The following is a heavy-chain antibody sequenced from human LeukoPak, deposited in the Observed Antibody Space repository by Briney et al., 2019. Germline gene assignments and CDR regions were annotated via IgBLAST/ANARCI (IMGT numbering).Heavy chain of an antibody. J-gene: IGHJ6*02. CDR1: GYTFTSYG. CDR3: ARASSYYDFWSGYLGSYYYGMDV. D-gene: IGHD3-3*01. Sequence: ASVKVSCKASGYTFTSYGISWVRQAPGQGLEWIGWISAYNGNTNYAQKLQGRVTMTTDTSTSTAYMELRSLRSEDTAVYYCARASSYYDFWSGYLGSYYYGMDVWGQGTTVTVSS. CDR2: ISAYNGNT. V-gene: IGHV1-18*01.